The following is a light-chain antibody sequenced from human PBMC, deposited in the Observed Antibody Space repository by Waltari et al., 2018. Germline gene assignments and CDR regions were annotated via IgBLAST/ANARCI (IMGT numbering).Light chain of an antibody. J-gene: IGLJ1*01. CDR1: SSDVGGYNY. CDR3: SSYTSSSTFV. CDR2: DVS. Sequence: QSALTQPASVSGSPGQSISISCTGTSSDVGGYNYVSWYQQHPGKAPKLMIYDVSQRPLGISNRFSGSTSGNTASRTISGLQAEDEADYYCSSYTSSSTFVFGIGTKVTVL. V-gene: IGLV2-14*03.